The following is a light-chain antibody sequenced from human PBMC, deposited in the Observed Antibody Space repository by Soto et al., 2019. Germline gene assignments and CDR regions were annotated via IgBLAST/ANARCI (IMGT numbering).Light chain of an antibody. V-gene: IGLV2-14*01. CDR3: SSYTTSSTLG. J-gene: IGLJ2*01. Sequence: QSALTQPASVSGSPGQSITISCTGTSSDIGAYNYVSWYQQHPGKAPKLMIYGVTNRPSGVSNRFSGSKSGNTASLTISGLQAEEEADYYCSSYTTSSTLGFGGGTKLTVL. CDR1: SSDIGAYNY. CDR2: GVT.